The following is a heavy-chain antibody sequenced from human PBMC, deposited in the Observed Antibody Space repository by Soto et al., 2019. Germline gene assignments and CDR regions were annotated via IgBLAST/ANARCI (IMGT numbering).Heavy chain of an antibody. D-gene: IGHD3-3*01. J-gene: IGHJ4*02. CDR2: FIPVYRTL. V-gene: IGHV1-69*01. Sequence: QVQLVQSGAEVQKPGSSVKVSCKASGGSFGNSAINWVRQTPGQGLEWLGGFIPVYRTLNYAQKFQGRVTITADESTGTAFITLSSLASDDTAVYYCSTGVIWIGYFTVDSWGQGTRVTLSS. CDR1: GGSFGNSA. CDR3: STGVIWIGYFTVDS.